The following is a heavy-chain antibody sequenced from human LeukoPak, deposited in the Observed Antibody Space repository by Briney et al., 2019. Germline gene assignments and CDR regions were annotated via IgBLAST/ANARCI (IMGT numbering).Heavy chain of an antibody. J-gene: IGHJ4*02. CDR3: ARGRYNGSY. V-gene: IGHV4-34*01. D-gene: IGHD1-14*01. CDR2: INHSGST. CDR1: GGSFSGYY. Sequence: SETLSLTCAVYGGSFSGYYWSWIRQPPGKGLEWIGEINHSGSTNYNPSLKSRVTISVDTSKNQFSLKLSSVTAADTAVYYCARGRYNGSYWGKGTLVTVSS.